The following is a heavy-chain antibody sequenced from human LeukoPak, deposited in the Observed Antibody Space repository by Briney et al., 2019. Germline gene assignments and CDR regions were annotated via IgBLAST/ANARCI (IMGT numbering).Heavy chain of an antibody. CDR3: ERVSVCPRCHFDY. V-gene: IGHV3-74*01. CDR1: GFTFSSYW. D-gene: IGHD5/OR15-5a*01. CDR2: ISLDVSSA. J-gene: IGHJ4*02. Sequence: GGSLRLSCAASGFTFSSYWMHWVRQAPGKGLVWVSRISLDVSSAIYAHSVNGPFTLSRDNAKNTLCLQMNSPRDDDTVVYYCERVSVCPRCHFDYWGQGTLVTVSS.